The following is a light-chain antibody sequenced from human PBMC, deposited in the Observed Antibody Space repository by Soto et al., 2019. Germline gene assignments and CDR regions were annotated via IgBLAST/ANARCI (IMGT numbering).Light chain of an antibody. V-gene: IGKV3-15*01. CDR1: QSVSSN. CDR3: QQYKNWPPIT. J-gene: IGKJ5*01. CDR2: GAS. Sequence: ELVMTQSPATLSVSPGERATLSCRASQSVSSNLAWYQQKPGQAPRLLIYGASIRATGIPARFSGSGSGTDFTLTISSLQAEDFAVYYCQQYKNWPPITFGQGTLLEIK.